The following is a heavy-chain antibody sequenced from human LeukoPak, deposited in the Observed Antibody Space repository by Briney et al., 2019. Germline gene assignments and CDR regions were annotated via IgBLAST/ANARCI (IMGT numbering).Heavy chain of an antibody. Sequence: PSETLSLTCTVSGGSISSYYWSWIRQPPGKGLEWIGYIYYSGSTNYNPSLKSRVTISVDTSKNQFSLKLSSVTAADTAVYYCARDGGGGGKGEEEAFDIWGQGTMVTVSS. D-gene: IGHD4-23*01. CDR3: ARDGGGGGKGEEEAFDI. J-gene: IGHJ3*02. V-gene: IGHV4-59*01. CDR2: IYYSGST. CDR1: GGSISSYY.